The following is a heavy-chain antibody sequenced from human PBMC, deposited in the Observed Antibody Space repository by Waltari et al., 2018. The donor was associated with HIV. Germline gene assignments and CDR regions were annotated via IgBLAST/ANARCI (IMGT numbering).Heavy chain of an antibody. CDR2: IKQDGSEK. CDR3: ARMGLMMYAIGAFDI. CDR1: GFTFSLYW. V-gene: IGHV3-7*01. J-gene: IGHJ3*02. Sequence: GSLRLSCAASGFTFSLYWMSWVRQAPGKGLEWVANIKQDGSEKHYVDSVKGRFTISRDNAKKSLYLQMNSLRAEDTAVYYCARMGLMMYAIGAFDIWGQGTMVTVSS. D-gene: IGHD2-8*01.